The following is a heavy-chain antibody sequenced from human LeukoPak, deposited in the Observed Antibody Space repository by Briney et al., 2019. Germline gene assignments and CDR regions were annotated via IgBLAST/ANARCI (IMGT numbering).Heavy chain of an antibody. CDR1: GGSISSSNW. J-gene: IGHJ4*02. V-gene: IGHV4-4*02. CDR3: ARNNGYSSSWSLLDY. CDR2: IYHSGST. Sequence: PSENLTLTCAVSGGSISSSNWWSWVRRPPGKGLEWIGEIYHSGSTNYKPSLNTRVTISVDKSKNQFSLKLSSVPAADTAVYYFARNNGYSSSWSLLDYWGQGTLVTVSS. D-gene: IGHD6-13*01.